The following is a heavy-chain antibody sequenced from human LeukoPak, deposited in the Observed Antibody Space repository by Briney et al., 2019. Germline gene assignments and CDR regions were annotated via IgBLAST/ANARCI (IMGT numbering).Heavy chain of an antibody. CDR2: IHYSGSA. CDR3: ARGQWFRAF. CDR1: GGSFSGYY. V-gene: IGHV4-34*01. J-gene: IGHJ4*02. D-gene: IGHD3-10*01. Sequence: KPSETLSLTCAVYGGSFSGYYWTWIRQPPGKGLEWIGEIHYSGSATYNPSLKSRVTISVDTSKNQFSLKMNSVTAADTAVYYCARGQWFRAFWSQGTLVTVSS.